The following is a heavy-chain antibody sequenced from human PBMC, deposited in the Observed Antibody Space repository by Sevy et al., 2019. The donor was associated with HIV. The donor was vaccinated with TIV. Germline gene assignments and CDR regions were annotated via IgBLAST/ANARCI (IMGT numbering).Heavy chain of an antibody. CDR3: ATKGGSRPNDAFDT. D-gene: IGHD3-10*01. J-gene: IGHJ3*02. Sequence: GGSLRLSCAVSGIIFTTSGMHWVRQAPGKGLEWVAVISYDGRNKFYGDSVKGRFTISRDNSKNILYLQMNSLRADDTAVYYCATKGGSRPNDAFDTWGQGTMVTVSS. CDR1: GIIFTTSG. V-gene: IGHV3-30*03. CDR2: ISYDGRNK.